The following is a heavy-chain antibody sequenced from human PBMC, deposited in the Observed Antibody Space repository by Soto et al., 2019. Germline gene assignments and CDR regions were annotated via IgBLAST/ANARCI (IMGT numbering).Heavy chain of an antibody. D-gene: IGHD1-26*01. CDR1: GYTFTVYY. V-gene: IGHV1-2*04. Sequence: ASVKVSSKDSGYTFTVYYMHWVRQAPGQGLEWMGWINPNSGGTNYAQKFQGWVTMTRDTSISTAYMELSRLRSDDTAVYYCARGGGSYYFDYWGQGTLVTVSS. CDR3: ARGGGSYYFDY. CDR2: INPNSGGT. J-gene: IGHJ4*02.